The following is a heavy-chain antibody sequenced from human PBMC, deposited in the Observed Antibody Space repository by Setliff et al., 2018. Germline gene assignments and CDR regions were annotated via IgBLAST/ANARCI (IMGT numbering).Heavy chain of an antibody. CDR1: GFTFRSYS. J-gene: IGHJ4*02. V-gene: IGHV3-48*01. D-gene: IGHD3-3*01. CDR2: ISSSSSTM. Sequence: GGSLRLSCAASGFTFRSYSMNWVRQAPGKGLEWVSYISSSSSTMYYADSVKGRFTISRDNAKNSLYLQMNSLRAEDTAVYYCARAQAPFTVFGVVPDYWGQGTLVTVSS. CDR3: ARAQAPFTVFGVVPDY.